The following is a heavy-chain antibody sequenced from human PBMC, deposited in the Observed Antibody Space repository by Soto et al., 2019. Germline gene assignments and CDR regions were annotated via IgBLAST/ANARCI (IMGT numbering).Heavy chain of an antibody. D-gene: IGHD2-15*01. CDR3: ARELGQLLRPWYYYYGMDV. V-gene: IGHV6-1*01. CDR1: GDSVSSNSAA. J-gene: IGHJ6*02. Sequence: SQTLSLTCAISGDSVSSNSAAWNWIRQSPSRGLEWLGRTYYRSKWYNDYAVSVKSRITINPDTSKNQFSLQLNSVTPEDTAVYYCARELGQLLRPWYYYYGMDVWGQGTTVTVSS. CDR2: TYYRSKWYN.